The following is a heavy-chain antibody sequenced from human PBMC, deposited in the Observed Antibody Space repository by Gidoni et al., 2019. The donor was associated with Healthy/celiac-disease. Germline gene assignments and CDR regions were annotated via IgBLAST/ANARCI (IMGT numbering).Heavy chain of an antibody. CDR3: ARDMGYDSIWGMDV. Sequence: PWASVKVSCKASGYPFTSYAMHWVRQAPGQRLEWMGWSNAGNGNTKYSQEFQGRVTITRDTSASTAYMELSSLRSEDMAVYYCARDMGYDSIWGMDVWGQGTTVTVSS. CDR1: GYPFTSYA. J-gene: IGHJ6*02. CDR2: SNAGNGNT. V-gene: IGHV1-3*02. D-gene: IGHD3-22*01.